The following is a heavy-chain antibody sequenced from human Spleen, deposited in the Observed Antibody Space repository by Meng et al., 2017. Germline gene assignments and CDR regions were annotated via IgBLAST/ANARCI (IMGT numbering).Heavy chain of an antibody. J-gene: IGHJ4*02. D-gene: IGHD6-19*01. CDR1: GFTFSTYA. Sequence: EVQLLESGGVLVQPGGSLRLSCAASGFTFSTYAMSWVPQAPGKGLEWVSSIKTGGDDTFYSDSVKGRFTISRDNSKNTLYLQMNSLRAEDTAMYYCVKGGQWPKPDYWGQGTLVTVSS. CDR2: IKTGGDDT. CDR3: VKGGQWPKPDY. V-gene: IGHV3-23*01.